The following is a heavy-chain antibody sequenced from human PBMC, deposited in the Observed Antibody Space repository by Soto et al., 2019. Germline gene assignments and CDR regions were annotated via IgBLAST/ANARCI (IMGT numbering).Heavy chain of an antibody. D-gene: IGHD4-17*01. CDR3: ARDGGVTRNYYYYGMDV. V-gene: IGHV1-69*08. CDR2: IIPILGIA. J-gene: IGHJ6*02. Sequence: QVQLVQSGAEVKKPGSSVKVSCKASGGTFSSYTISWVRQAPGQGLEWMGRIIPILGIANYAQKFQGRVTITADKSXSXXYMELSSLRSEDTAVYYCARDGGVTRNYYYYGMDVWGQGTTVTVSS. CDR1: GGTFSSYT.